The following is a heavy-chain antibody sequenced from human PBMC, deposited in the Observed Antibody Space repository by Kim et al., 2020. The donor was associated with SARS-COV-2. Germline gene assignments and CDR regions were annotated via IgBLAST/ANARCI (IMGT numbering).Heavy chain of an antibody. CDR3: VKEFPD. CDR2: ISDSGGGT. J-gene: IGHJ4*02. CDR1: GFTFSNYA. D-gene: IGHD2-21*01. Sequence: GGSLRLSCAASGFTFSNYAMTWVRQAPGKGLEWVAIISDSGGGTYHADSVRGRFTISRDNSRNTLYLQMNSLRVEDTAVYYCVKEFPDWGQGTLVTVSS. V-gene: IGHV3-23*01.